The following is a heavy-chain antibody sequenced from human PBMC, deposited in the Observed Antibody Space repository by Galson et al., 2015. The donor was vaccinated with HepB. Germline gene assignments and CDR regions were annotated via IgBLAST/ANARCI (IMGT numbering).Heavy chain of an antibody. D-gene: IGHD6-6*01. CDR1: GFTFSSYG. Sequence: SLRLSCAASGFTFSSYGMHWVRQAPGKGLEWVAVIWYDGSNKYYADSVKGRFTISRDNSKNTLYLQMNSLRAEDTAVYYCARDRSSSSSLFDYWGQGTLVTVSS. CDR2: IWYDGSNK. V-gene: IGHV3-33*01. J-gene: IGHJ4*02. CDR3: ARDRSSSSSLFDY.